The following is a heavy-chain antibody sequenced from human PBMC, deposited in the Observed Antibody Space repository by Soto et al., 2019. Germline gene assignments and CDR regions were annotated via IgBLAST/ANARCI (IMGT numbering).Heavy chain of an antibody. CDR3: ERGPSRWFDP. V-gene: IGHV1-2*02. Sequence: ASVKVCCKASGDTFTGYYMHWVRQAPGQGLEWMGWINPNSGGTNYGQKFQGRVTMTRETSISTADMELRSRRSDDTAVYYCERGPSRWFDPWGQGTLVTVSS. J-gene: IGHJ5*02. CDR1: GDTFTGYY. CDR2: INPNSGGT.